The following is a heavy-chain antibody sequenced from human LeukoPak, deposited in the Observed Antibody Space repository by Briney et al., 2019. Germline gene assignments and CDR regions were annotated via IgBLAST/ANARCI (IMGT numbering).Heavy chain of an antibody. CDR1: GFTFSSYW. CDR2: ISSTSAST. CDR3: AKSAVVRGTTGTFDY. D-gene: IGHD3-10*01. Sequence: GGSLRLSCAASGFTFSSYWMNWVRQAPGRGLEWVSGISSTSASTYYIDSVKGRFTISRDNSKNTLYLQMNSLGAEDTAVYYCAKSAVVRGTTGTFDYWGQGTLVTVSS. J-gene: IGHJ4*02. V-gene: IGHV3-23*01.